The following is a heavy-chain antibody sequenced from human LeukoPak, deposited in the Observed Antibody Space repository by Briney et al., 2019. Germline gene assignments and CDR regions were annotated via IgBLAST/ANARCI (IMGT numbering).Heavy chain of an antibody. CDR2: INHSGST. V-gene: IGHV4-34*01. CDR3: ARYRSGGSYLDY. J-gene: IGHJ4*02. D-gene: IGHD1-26*01. CDR1: GGSFSGYY. Sequence: SETLSLTCAVYGGSFSGYYWSWIRQPPGKGLGWIGEINHSGSTNYNPSLKSRVTISVDTSKNQFSLKLSSVTAADTAVYYCARYRSGGSYLDYWGQGTLVTVSS.